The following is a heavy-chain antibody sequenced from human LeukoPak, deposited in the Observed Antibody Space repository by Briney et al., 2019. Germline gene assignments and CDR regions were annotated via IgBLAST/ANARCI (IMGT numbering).Heavy chain of an antibody. V-gene: IGHV3-21*01. CDR2: ISSSSSYI. J-gene: IGHJ6*03. CDR3: ARDMTRYYYYMDV. CDR1: GFTFDDYG. Sequence: PGGSLRLSCAASGFTFDDYGMSWVRQAPGKGLEWVSSISSSSSYIYYADSVKGRFTISRDNAKNSLYLQMNSLRAEDTAVYYCARDMTRYYYYMDVWGKGTTVTVSS. D-gene: IGHD3-16*01.